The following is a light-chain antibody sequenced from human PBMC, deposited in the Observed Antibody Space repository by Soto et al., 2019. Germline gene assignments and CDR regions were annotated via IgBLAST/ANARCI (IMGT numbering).Light chain of an antibody. CDR3: QSYDTGLSASV. J-gene: IGLJ2*01. CDR2: NDN. Sequence: QSVLTQPPSVSGAPGQRVTISCTGSSSNIGAGYDVHWYQQLPGTAPKLLIYNDNNRPSGVPDRFSGSKSGTSASLAITGLQTEDEADYDCQSYDTGLSASVFGGGTKLPV. V-gene: IGLV1-40*01. CDR1: SSNIGAGYD.